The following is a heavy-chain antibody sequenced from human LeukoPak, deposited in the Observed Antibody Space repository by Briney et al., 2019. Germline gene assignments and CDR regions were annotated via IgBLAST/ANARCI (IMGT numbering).Heavy chain of an antibody. CDR1: GFTFSSYA. CDR2: KSYDGSNK. D-gene: IGHD1-26*01. CDR3: ARVQRQWELLIAYFDY. J-gene: IGHJ4*02. Sequence: GGSLRLSCAASGFTFSSYAMHWVRQAPGKGVEGVAVKSYDGSNKYYADSVKGRFTISRDNSKHTLYLQMNSLRAEDAAVYYCARVQRQWELLIAYFDYWGQGTLVTVSS. V-gene: IGHV3-30*04.